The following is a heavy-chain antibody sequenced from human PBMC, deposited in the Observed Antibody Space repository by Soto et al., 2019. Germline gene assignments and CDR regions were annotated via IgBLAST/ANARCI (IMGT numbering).Heavy chain of an antibody. J-gene: IGHJ4*02. D-gene: IGHD2-2*02. Sequence: GASVKVSSKASGYTFTSYGISWVRQAPGQGLEWMGWISAYNGNTNYAQKLQGRVTMTTDTSTSTAYMELRSLRSEETAVYYCARDKLRYCSSTSCYTPFDYWGQGTLVTVSS. V-gene: IGHV1-18*01. CDR2: ISAYNGNT. CDR1: GYTFTSYG. CDR3: ARDKLRYCSSTSCYTPFDY.